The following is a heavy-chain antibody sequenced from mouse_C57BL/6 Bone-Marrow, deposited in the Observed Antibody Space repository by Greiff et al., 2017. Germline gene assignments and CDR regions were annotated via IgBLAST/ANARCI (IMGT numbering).Heavy chain of an antibody. CDR2: ISDGGSYT. Sequence: EVKLVESGGGLVKPGGSLKLSCAASVFTFRSYAMSWVRPTPEKRLEWVSTISDGGSYTYYPDNVKGRFPSSRDNAKNNLYLQMSHLKSEDTAMYYCARDDGSSSDWYFDVWGTETTVTVSS. V-gene: IGHV5-4*01. D-gene: IGHD1-1*01. CDR3: ARDDGSSSDWYFDV. J-gene: IGHJ1*03. CDR1: VFTFRSYA.